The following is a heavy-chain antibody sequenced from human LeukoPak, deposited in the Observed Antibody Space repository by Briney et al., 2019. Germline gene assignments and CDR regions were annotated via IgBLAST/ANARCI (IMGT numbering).Heavy chain of an antibody. J-gene: IGHJ4*02. D-gene: IGHD3-10*01. CDR2: ISYDGSNK. CDR1: GFTFSSYA. V-gene: IGHV3-30-3*01. CDR3: ARELKDYYGSGGLDY. Sequence: PGGSLRLSCAASGFTFSSYAMHWFRQAPGKGLEWVAVISYDGSNKYYADSVKGRFTISRDNSKNTLYLQMNSLRAEDTAVYYCARELKDYYGSGGLDYWGQGTLVTVSS.